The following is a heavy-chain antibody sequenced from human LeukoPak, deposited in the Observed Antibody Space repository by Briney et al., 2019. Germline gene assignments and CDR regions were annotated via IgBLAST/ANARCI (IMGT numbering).Heavy chain of an antibody. CDR3: ARTLAAGPHYYYYMDV. J-gene: IGHJ6*03. Sequence: ASVKVSCKASGYTFTSYGISWVRQAPGQGLEWMGWISAYNGNTNYAQKLQGRVTMTTDTSTSTAYMELRSLRSDDTAVYYCARTLAAGPHYYYYMDVWGKGTTVTVSS. CDR2: ISAYNGNT. D-gene: IGHD6-13*01. V-gene: IGHV1-18*01. CDR1: GYTFTSYG.